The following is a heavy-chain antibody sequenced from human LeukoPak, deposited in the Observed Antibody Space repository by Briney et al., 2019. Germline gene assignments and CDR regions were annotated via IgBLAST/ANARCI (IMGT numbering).Heavy chain of an antibody. Sequence: GGSLRLSCAASGFAFSDYAMSWVRQAPGKGLEWVSAVSASGASTYYADSVEGQFSISRENSKRTLYLQMNSLRAEDTAIYYCAKAGSRQLEDYWGQGTLVTISS. V-gene: IGHV3-23*01. CDR1: GFAFSDYA. D-gene: IGHD1-1*01. CDR3: AKAGSRQLEDY. J-gene: IGHJ4*02. CDR2: VSASGAST.